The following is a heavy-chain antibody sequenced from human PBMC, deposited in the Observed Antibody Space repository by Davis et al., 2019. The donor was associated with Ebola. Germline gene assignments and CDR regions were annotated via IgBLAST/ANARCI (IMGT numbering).Heavy chain of an antibody. CDR2: ISGASETI. CDR1: GFTFSPYS. CDR3: ARGGAVAPD. V-gene: IGHV3-48*02. J-gene: IGHJ4*02. D-gene: IGHD4-23*01. Sequence: GESLKISCAASGFTFSPYSMSWVRQAPGKGLEWISYISGASETIYYADSVKGRFTISRDNAKNSLYLQMNSLRDEDTAVYFCARGGAVAPDWGPGTLVTVSS.